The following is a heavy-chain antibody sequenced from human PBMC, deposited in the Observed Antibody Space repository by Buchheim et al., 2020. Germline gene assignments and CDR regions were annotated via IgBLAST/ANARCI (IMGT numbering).Heavy chain of an antibody. CDR2: INSDGSST. J-gene: IGHJ6*02. CDR3: AREQCRAVAGTTYYDGMDV. Sequence: EVQLVESGGGLVQPGGSLRLSCAASGFTFSSYWMHWVRQAPGKGLVWVSRINSDGSSTCYADSVKGRFTISRDNAKNTLYLKMNSLRDEDTAVYYCAREQCRAVAGTTYYDGMDVWGQGTT. CDR1: GFTFSSYW. D-gene: IGHD6-19*01. V-gene: IGHV3-74*01.